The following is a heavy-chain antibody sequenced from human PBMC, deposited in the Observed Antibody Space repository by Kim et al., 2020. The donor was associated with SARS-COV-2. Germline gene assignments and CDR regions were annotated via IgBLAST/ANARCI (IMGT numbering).Heavy chain of an antibody. CDR2: ISSSGSTI. Sequence: GGSLRLSCAASGLTFSSYEMNWVRQAPGKGLEWVSYISSSGSTIYYADSVKGRFTISRDNAKNSLYLQMNSLRAEDTAVYYCAGDSSGYYTRDDYWGQGTLVTVSS. CDR3: AGDSSGYYTRDDY. CDR1: GLTFSSYE. D-gene: IGHD3-22*01. J-gene: IGHJ4*02. V-gene: IGHV3-48*03.